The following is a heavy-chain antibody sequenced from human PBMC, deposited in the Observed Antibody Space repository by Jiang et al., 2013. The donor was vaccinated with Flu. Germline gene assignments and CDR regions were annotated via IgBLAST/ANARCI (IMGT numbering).Heavy chain of an antibody. D-gene: IGHD2-15*01. V-gene: IGHV1-69*01. Sequence: SGAEVKEPGSSMKVSCKTSGGTFSGYVISWLRQAPGQGLEWVGGIIPMFRTTNYAQTFEGRVTITADESTTTVYLELSSLRSEDTAVYYCARDSSSEAYPLLLYYFDLWGRGTLVTVSS. J-gene: IGHJ2*01. CDR1: GGTFSGYV. CDR3: ARDSSSEAYPLLLYYFDL. CDR2: IIPMFRTT.